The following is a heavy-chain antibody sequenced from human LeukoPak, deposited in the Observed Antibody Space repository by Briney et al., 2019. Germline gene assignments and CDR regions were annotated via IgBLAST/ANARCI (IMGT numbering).Heavy chain of an antibody. D-gene: IGHD5-12*01. CDR1: GFTFSSYS. V-gene: IGHV3-21*01. Sequence: GGSLRLSCAASGFTFSSYSMNWVRQAPGKGLEWVSSISSSSSYIYYADSVKGRFTISRDNAKNSLYLQMNSLRAEDTAVYYCARSGGYSGNDWVYWGQGTLVTVSS. CDR2: ISSSSSYI. J-gene: IGHJ4*02. CDR3: ARSGGYSGNDWVY.